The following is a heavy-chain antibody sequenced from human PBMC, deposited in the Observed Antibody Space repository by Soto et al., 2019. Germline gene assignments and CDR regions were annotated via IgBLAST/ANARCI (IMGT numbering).Heavy chain of an antibody. CDR2: IYYSGST. Sequence: SQTLSLTCTVSGGSISSGDYYWSRIRQPPGKGLEWVGYIYYSGSTYYNPSLKSRVTISVDTSKNQFSLKLSSVTAADAAVYYWARDNILGILCGGMDVWGQGTTVNAS. CDR1: GGSISSGDYY. CDR3: ARDNILGILCGGMDV. J-gene: IGHJ6*01. D-gene: IGHD3-3*01. V-gene: IGHV4-30-4*01.